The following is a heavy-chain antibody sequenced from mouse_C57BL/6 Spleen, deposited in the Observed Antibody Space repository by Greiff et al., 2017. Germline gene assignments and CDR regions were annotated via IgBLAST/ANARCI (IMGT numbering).Heavy chain of an antibody. CDR3: TRSRDGYPVRYYFDY. Sequence: QVQLQQSGAELVRPGASVTLSCKASGYTFTDYEMHWVKQTPVHGLEWIGAIDPETGGTAYNQKFKGKAILTADKSSSTAYMELRSLTSEDSAVYYCTRSRDGYPVRYYFDYWGQGTTLTVSS. CDR2: IDPETGGT. V-gene: IGHV1-15*01. D-gene: IGHD2-3*01. CDR1: GYTFTDYE. J-gene: IGHJ2*01.